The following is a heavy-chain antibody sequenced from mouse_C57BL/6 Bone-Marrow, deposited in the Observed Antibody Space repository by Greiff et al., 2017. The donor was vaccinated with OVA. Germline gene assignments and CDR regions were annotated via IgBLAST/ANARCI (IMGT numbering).Heavy chain of an antibody. CDR2: IYPRSGNT. CDR1: GFTFTSYG. J-gene: IGHJ1*03. Sequence: VQLQQSGAELVRPGASVKLSCKASGFTFTSYGISWVKQRTGQGLAWIGEIYPRSGNTYYNEKFKGKATLTADKSSSTAYMELRNLTSEDSAVYVCACNYNGSNWYVDGWGTGTTVTVAS. D-gene: IGHD1-1*01. CDR3: ACNYNGSNWYVDG. V-gene: IGHV1-81*01.